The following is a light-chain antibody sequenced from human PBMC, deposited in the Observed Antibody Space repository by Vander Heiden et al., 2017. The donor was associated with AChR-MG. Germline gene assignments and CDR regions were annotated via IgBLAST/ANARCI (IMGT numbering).Light chain of an antibody. CDR3: QQYNSYSRMST. Sequence: IQMTQSPSTLSASVGDRVTITCRASQSISSWLARYQQKPGKAPKLLIYKAYSLERGVPSRFSGSGSGTEFTLTISSLQPDDFATYYCQQYNSYSRMSTFGQGTKLEIK. CDR1: QSISSW. J-gene: IGKJ2*01. V-gene: IGKV1-5*03. CDR2: KAY.